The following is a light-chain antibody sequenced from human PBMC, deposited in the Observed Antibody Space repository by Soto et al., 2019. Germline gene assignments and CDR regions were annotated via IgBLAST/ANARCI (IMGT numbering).Light chain of an antibody. CDR2: KAS. Sequence: DLQMTQSPSTLSASVGDRVTITCRASQSIISSWLAWYQQKPGKAPKLLIYKASSLESGVPSRFSGSGSGTEFTLTISSLQPDDFATYYCQQYSSYWTFGQGTKVEIK. J-gene: IGKJ1*01. V-gene: IGKV1-5*03. CDR1: QSIISSW. CDR3: QQYSSYWT.